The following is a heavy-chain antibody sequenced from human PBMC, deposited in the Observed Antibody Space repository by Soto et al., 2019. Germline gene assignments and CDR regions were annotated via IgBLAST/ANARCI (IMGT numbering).Heavy chain of an antibody. V-gene: IGHV4-34*01. J-gene: IGHJ5*02. Sequence: SETLSLTCAVYGGSFSGHYWSWIRQPPGKGLEWIGEINHSGSTNYNPSLKSRVTISVDTSKNQFSLKLSSVTAADTAVYYCAKSILTGSAWFDPWGQGTLVTVSS. D-gene: IGHD3-9*01. CDR1: GGSFSGHY. CDR2: INHSGST. CDR3: AKSILTGSAWFDP.